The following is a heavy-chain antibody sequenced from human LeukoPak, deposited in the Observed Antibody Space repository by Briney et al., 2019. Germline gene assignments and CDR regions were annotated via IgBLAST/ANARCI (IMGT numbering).Heavy chain of an antibody. CDR1: GGSISSSSYY. J-gene: IGHJ5*02. CDR3: ARTSAGITMVRGVLGWFDP. V-gene: IGHV4-39*07. D-gene: IGHD3-10*01. CDR2: IYYSGST. Sequence: MSSETLSLTCTVSGGSISSSSYYWGWIRQPPGKGREWIGSIYYSGSTNYNPSLKSRVTISVDTSKNQFSLKLSSVTAADTAVYYCARTSAGITMVRGVLGWFDPWGQGTLVTVSS.